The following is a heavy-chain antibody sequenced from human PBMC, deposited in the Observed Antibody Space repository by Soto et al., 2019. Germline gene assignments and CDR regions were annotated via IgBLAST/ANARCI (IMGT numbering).Heavy chain of an antibody. CDR2: IRSKAYGGTT. V-gene: IGHV3-49*05. CDR1: GFTFGDYA. CDR3: TRDLDYFDY. Sequence: EVQLVESGGGLVKPGRSLRLSCTASGFTFGDYAMSWFRQAPGKGLEWVGFIRSKAYGGTTEYAASVKGRFTISRDDSNSITYLQMNSLKTEDTAVYYCTRDLDYFDYWGQGTLVTVSS. J-gene: IGHJ4*02.